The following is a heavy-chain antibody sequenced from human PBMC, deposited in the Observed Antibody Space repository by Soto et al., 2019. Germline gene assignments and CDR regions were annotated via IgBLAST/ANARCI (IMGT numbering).Heavy chain of an antibody. CDR1: GFNFHTYT. CDR2: ISGTSETI. D-gene: IGHD2-2*03. Sequence: DVQLVESGGGLVKPGVSLRLSCAASGFNFHTYTMTWVRQAPGQGLEWVSYISGTSETIFYADSVKGRFTISRDNAKNSLYLQLNSLRDEETAVYDCATGYWRSDNCLFTHWSQGTLVTVAA. CDR3: ATGYWRSDNCLFTH. V-gene: IGHV3-48*02. J-gene: IGHJ4*02.